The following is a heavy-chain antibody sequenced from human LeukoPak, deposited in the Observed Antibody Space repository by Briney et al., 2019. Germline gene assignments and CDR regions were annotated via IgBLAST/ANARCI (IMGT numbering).Heavy chain of an antibody. Sequence: SEALSLTCSVSGASLSSYYWDWLRQTPGKGLEWIGYTSDTGKTESNPSLKSRASISLDTSKKQFSLRLTSVTAADSAFYYCATGYYEPFATWGPGILVTVSS. D-gene: IGHD2/OR15-2a*01. CDR1: GASLSSYY. CDR2: TSDTGKT. V-gene: IGHV4-59*01. CDR3: ATGYYEPFAT. J-gene: IGHJ5*02.